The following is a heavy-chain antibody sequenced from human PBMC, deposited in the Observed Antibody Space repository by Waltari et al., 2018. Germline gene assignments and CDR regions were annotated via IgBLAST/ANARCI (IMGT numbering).Heavy chain of an antibody. CDR2: IYYSGST. CDR3: ARGWCSGGSCYTLYYFDY. J-gene: IGHJ4*02. D-gene: IGHD2-15*01. Sequence: QVQLQESGPGLVKPSQPLSLTCTVSGGSISSGGYYWIWIRQHPGRGLEWIGYIYYSGSTYYNPSLKSRVTISVDTSKNQFSLKLSSVTAADTAVYYCARGWCSGGSCYTLYYFDYWGQGTLVTVSS. CDR1: GGSISSGGYY. V-gene: IGHV4-31*03.